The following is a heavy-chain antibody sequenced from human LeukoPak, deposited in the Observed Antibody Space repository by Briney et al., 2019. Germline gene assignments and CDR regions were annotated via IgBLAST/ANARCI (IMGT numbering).Heavy chain of an antibody. V-gene: IGHV1-2*02. CDR3: ARVFGSSWYFNY. Sequence: ASVKVSCKASGYTFTGYYMHWVRQAPGQGLEWMGWINPNSGGTNYAQKFQGRVTMTRDTSISTAYMELSRLRSDDTAVYYCARVFGSSWYFNYWGQGTLVTVSS. CDR1: GYTFTGYY. D-gene: IGHD6-13*01. J-gene: IGHJ4*02. CDR2: INPNSGGT.